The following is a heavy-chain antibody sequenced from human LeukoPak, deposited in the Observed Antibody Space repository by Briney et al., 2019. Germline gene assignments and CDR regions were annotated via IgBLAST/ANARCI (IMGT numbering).Heavy chain of an antibody. Sequence: SETLSLTCTVSGGSINSYYWSWIRQPPGKGLEWIGYIYYSGSTNYNPSLKSRVTISVDTSKNQFSLKLSSVTAADTAVYYCARDQHYGDYKRTYYYYGMDVWGQGTTVTVSS. CDR3: ARDQHYGDYKRTYYYYGMDV. CDR2: IYYSGST. D-gene: IGHD4-17*01. J-gene: IGHJ6*02. CDR1: GGSINSYY. V-gene: IGHV4-59*01.